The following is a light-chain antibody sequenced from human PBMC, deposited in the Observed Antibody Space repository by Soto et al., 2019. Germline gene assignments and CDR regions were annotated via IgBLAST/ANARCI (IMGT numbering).Light chain of an antibody. CDR3: GTWDSSLSAGPYV. J-gene: IGLJ1*01. CDR2: DNN. CDR1: SSNIGNNY. Sequence: QSVLTQPPSVSAAPGQKVTISCSESSSNIGNNYVSWYQQLPGTAPKLLIYDNNKRPSGIPDRFSGSKSGTSATLGITGLQTGDEADYYCGTWDSSLSAGPYVFGTGTKLTVL. V-gene: IGLV1-51*01.